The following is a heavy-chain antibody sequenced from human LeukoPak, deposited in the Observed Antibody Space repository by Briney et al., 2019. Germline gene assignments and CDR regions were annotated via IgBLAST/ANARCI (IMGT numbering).Heavy chain of an antibody. Sequence: GGSLRLSCAASGFTFSSYAMSWVRQAPGKGLEWVSAISGSGGSTYYADSVKGRFTISRDNSKNTLYLQMNSLRAEDMAVYYCAKDVGGDGYGAGYWGQGTLVTVSS. D-gene: IGHD5-12*01. CDR1: GFTFSSYA. CDR3: AKDVGGDGYGAGY. J-gene: IGHJ4*02. V-gene: IGHV3-23*01. CDR2: ISGSGGST.